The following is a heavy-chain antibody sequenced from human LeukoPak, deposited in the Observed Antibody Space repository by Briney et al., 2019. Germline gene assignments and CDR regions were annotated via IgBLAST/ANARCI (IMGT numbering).Heavy chain of an antibody. CDR3: ARVSMVATSHWFDP. CDR2: ISAYNGNT. J-gene: IGHJ5*02. Sequence: GASVKVSCKASGYTFTSYGISWVRQAPGQGLEWMGWISAYNGNTNYAQKLQGRVTMTTDTSTSTAYMELRSLRSDDTAVYYCARVSMVATSHWFDPWGQGTLVTVSS. D-gene: IGHD5-12*01. V-gene: IGHV1-18*01. CDR1: GYTFTSYG.